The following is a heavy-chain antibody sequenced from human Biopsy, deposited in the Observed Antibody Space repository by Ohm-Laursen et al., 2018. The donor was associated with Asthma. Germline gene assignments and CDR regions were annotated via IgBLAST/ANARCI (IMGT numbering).Heavy chain of an antibody. V-gene: IGHV3-23*01. D-gene: IGHD1-26*01. CDR2: IRGSGGST. J-gene: IGHJ4*02. Sequence: SLRLSCTAAGFTFSSYAMSWGRQAPGKGLEWVSAIRGSGGSTYYADSVKGRFTISRDNSKNTLYLQMNSLRAEDTAVYYCAKDKRYSGSYFDYWGQGTLVTVSS. CDR3: AKDKRYSGSYFDY. CDR1: GFTFSSYA.